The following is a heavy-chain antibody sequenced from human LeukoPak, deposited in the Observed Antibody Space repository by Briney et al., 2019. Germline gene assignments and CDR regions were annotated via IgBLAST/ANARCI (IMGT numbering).Heavy chain of an antibody. V-gene: IGHV4-59*01. CDR1: GGSMTNYY. Sequence: SETLSLTCTVSGGSMTNYYWHWIRQPPGTGLDCIGQIYYSGHSDSNPSLRSRVTISVDTSKNQFSLELTSVTAAETAVYYCATGFADWVGSRYPFDFWGQGNLVTVSS. D-gene: IGHD3-22*01. CDR2: IYYSGHS. J-gene: IGHJ4*02. CDR3: ATGFADWVGSRYPFDF.